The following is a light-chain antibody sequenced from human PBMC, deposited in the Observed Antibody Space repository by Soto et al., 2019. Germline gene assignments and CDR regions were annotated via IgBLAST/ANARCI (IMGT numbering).Light chain of an antibody. CDR2: EDN. J-gene: IGLJ2*01. Sequence: NFMLTQPHSVSESPGKTATISCTGSSGSIASNYVQWYQQRPGSAPTTVIYEDNQRPSGVPDRFSGSIDSSSNSASLTISGLKTEDEADYYCQSYDSSIEVFGGGTKLTVL. CDR1: SGSIASNY. V-gene: IGLV6-57*02. CDR3: QSYDSSIEV.